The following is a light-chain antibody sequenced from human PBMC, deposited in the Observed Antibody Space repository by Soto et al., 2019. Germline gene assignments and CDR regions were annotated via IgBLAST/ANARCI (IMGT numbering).Light chain of an antibody. V-gene: IGLV2-14*01. CDR3: YSYTSSSTVL. CDR2: DVS. CDR1: SSDVGGYNY. Sequence: QSALTQPASVSGSPGQSITFSCTGISSDVGGYNYVSWYQQHPDKAPKLMIYDVSNRRSGVSNRFSGSKSGNTASLTISGLQAEDEADYYCYSYTSSSTVLFGGGTKLTVL. J-gene: IGLJ2*01.